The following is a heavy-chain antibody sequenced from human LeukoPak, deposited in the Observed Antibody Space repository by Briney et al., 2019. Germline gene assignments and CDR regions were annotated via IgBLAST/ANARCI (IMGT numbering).Heavy chain of an antibody. CDR2: ISSNGGST. CDR1: GFTFSSYA. D-gene: IGHD3-9*01. Sequence: GGSLRLSCAASGFTFSSYAMHWVRQAPGKGLEYVSAISSNGGSTYYANSVKGRFTISRDNSKNTLYLQMGSLRAEDMAVYYCARGRPYDILTCYYSYWGQGTLVTVSS. J-gene: IGHJ4*02. V-gene: IGHV3-64*01. CDR3: ARGRPYDILTCYYSY.